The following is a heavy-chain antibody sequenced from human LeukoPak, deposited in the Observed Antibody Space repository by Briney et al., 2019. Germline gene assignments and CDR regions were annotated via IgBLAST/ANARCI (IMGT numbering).Heavy chain of an antibody. Sequence: PGGSLRLSCAASGFTFSSYGMHWVRQAPGKGLEWVAFIRYDGSNKYYADSVKGRFTISRDNSKNTLYLQMNSLRAEDTAVYYCAKGIGGSHYYGSGSYYKETYFDYWGQGTLVTVSS. CDR1: GFTFSSYG. CDR3: AKGIGGSHYYGSGSYYKETYFDY. D-gene: IGHD3-10*01. CDR2: IRYDGSNK. V-gene: IGHV3-30*02. J-gene: IGHJ4*02.